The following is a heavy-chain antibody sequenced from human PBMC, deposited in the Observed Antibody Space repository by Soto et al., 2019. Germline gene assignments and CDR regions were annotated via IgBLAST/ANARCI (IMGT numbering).Heavy chain of an antibody. CDR3: AKVSGVNHDILTGYFVAPSLYYFDY. J-gene: IGHJ4*02. Sequence: PGGSLRLSCAASGFTFSSYAMSWVRQAPGKGLEWVSAISGSGGSTYYADSVKGRFTISRDNSKNTLYLQMNSLRAEDTAVYYCAKVSGVNHDILTGYFVAPSLYYFDYWGQGTLVTVSS. CDR2: ISGSGGST. D-gene: IGHD3-9*01. V-gene: IGHV3-23*01. CDR1: GFTFSSYA.